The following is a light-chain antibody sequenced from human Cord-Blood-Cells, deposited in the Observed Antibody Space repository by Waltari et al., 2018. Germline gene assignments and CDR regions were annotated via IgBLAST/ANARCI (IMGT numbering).Light chain of an antibody. CDR3: QQRSNWPLT. CDR2: DAY. Sequence: EIVLTQSPATLSLSPGERATLSCRASQSVSSYLAWYQQKPGQAPRLLIYDAYNRATGIPARFSGSGSGTDFTHTISSLEPEDFAVYYCQQRSNWPLTFGGGTKVEIK. CDR1: QSVSSY. J-gene: IGKJ4*01. V-gene: IGKV3-11*01.